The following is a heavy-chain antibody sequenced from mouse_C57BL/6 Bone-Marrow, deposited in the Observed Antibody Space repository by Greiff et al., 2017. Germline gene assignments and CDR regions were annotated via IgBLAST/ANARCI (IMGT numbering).Heavy chain of an antibody. J-gene: IGHJ2*01. Sequence: QVQLQQPGAELVKPGASVKVSCKASGYTFTSYWMHWVKQRPGQGLEWIGRIHPSDSATTYNQKFKGKATLTVDKSASTAYMQLSRLTSEDSAVYYCAMVRSYFDYWGQGNTLTVSS. V-gene: IGHV1-74*01. D-gene: IGHD1-1*01. CDR3: AMVRSYFDY. CDR1: GYTFTSYW. CDR2: IHPSDSAT.